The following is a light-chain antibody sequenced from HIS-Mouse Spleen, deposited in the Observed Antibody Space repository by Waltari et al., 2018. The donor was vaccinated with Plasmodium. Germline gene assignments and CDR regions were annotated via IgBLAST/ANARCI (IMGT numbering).Light chain of an antibody. V-gene: IGLV3-19*01. CDR3: NSRDSSGNHWV. CDR2: GKN. CDR1: SLRSYY. Sequence: SSELTQDPAVSVALGQTVRITCQGDSLRSYYASWYQKKPGQPPVLVIYGKNNRPSGIPDRFSGSSSGNTASLTITGAQAEDEADYYCNSRDSSGNHWVFGGGTKLTVL. J-gene: IGLJ3*02.